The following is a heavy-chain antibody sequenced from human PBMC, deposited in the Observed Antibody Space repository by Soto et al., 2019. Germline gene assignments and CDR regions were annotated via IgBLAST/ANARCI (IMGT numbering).Heavy chain of an antibody. J-gene: IGHJ6*02. D-gene: IGHD6-13*01. CDR2: IYYSGST. V-gene: IGHV4-59*08. Sequence: SETLSLTCIVSGGSISNYYWSWIRQPPGKGLEWIGYIYYSGSTNYNPSLKSRVTISVDTSKNQFSLKLSSVTAADTAVYYCATQGAAAGYYYYGMDVWGQGTTVTSP. CDR3: ATQGAAAGYYYYGMDV. CDR1: GGSISNYY.